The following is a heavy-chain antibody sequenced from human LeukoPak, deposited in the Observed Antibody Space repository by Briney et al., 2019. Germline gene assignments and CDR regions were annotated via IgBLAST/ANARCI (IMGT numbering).Heavy chain of an antibody. CDR1: GGTFSSYA. J-gene: IGHJ4*02. D-gene: IGHD6-19*01. Sequence: ASVTVSCKVSGGTFSSYAISWVRQAPGQGLEWMGWISAYNGNTNYAQKLQGRVTMTTDTSTSTAYMELRSLRSDDTAVYYCARDQGIAVASYFDYWGQGTLVTVSS. V-gene: IGHV1-18*01. CDR2: ISAYNGNT. CDR3: ARDQGIAVASYFDY.